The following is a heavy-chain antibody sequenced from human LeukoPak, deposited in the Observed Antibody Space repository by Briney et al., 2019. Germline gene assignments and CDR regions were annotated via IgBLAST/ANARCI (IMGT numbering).Heavy chain of an antibody. CDR1: GGSISSYY. CDR2: IYYSGST. D-gene: IGHD3-16*01. CDR3: ARGGELLGYYYMDV. J-gene: IGHJ6*03. V-gene: IGHV4-59*01. Sequence: SETLSLTCTVSGGSISSYYWSWIRQPPGKGLEWIGYIYYSGSTNYNPSLKSRVTISVDTSKNQFSLKLSSVTAADTAVYYCARGGELLGYYYMDVWGKGTTVAVSS.